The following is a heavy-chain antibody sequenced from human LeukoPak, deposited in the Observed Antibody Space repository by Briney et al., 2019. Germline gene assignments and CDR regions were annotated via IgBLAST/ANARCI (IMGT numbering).Heavy chain of an antibody. V-gene: IGHV3-33*06. CDR1: GLTFSHYG. CDR2: IWSDGTNQ. Sequence: GGSLRLSCAASGLTFSHYGFHWVRQAPGKGLECVAVIWSDGTNQFYADSVKGRFTISRDYSQKTVYLEMHSLRTEDTAMYYCAKDAQRGFDYSNSLEYWGPGTLVTVSS. J-gene: IGHJ4*02. CDR3: AKDAQRGFDYSNSLEY. D-gene: IGHD4-11*01.